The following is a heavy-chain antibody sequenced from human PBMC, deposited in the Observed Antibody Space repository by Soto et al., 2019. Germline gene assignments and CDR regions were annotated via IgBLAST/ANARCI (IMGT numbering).Heavy chain of an antibody. D-gene: IGHD6-19*01. CDR1: GGSFSGYY. Sequence: WETLSLTCAVYGGSFSGYYWSWIRQPPGKGLEWIGEINHSGSTNYNPSLKSRVTISVDTSKNQFSLKLSSVTAADTAVYYCARGYSSGWYGAHYYYYGMDVWGQGTMDTVSS. V-gene: IGHV4-34*01. CDR2: INHSGST. CDR3: ARGYSSGWYGAHYYYYGMDV. J-gene: IGHJ6*02.